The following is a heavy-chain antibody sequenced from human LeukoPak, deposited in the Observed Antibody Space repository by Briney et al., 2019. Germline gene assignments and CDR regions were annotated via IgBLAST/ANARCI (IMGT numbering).Heavy chain of an antibody. D-gene: IGHD3-9*01. V-gene: IGHV4-4*02. J-gene: IGHJ4*02. CDR1: GGSISSSNW. CDR2: INHSGST. CDR3: ARGVDWGYFDY. Sequence: SGTLSLTCAVSGGSISSSNWWSWVRQPPGKGLEGIGEINHSGSTNYNPSLKSRVTISVDTSKNQFSLKLSSVTAADTAVYYCARGVDWGYFDYWGQGTLVTVSS.